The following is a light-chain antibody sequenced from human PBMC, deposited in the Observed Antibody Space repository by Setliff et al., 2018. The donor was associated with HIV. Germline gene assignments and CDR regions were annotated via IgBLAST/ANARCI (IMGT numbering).Light chain of an antibody. Sequence: QSVLPQPPSASGSPGQSVTISCSGTISDVNGYNYVSWYQQHPGKAPKLVIFDVDKRPSGVPDRFSGSKSGNTASLTVSGLQAEDEADYYCSSYAGSTFFGTGTKVTVL. V-gene: IGLV2-8*01. CDR2: DVD. CDR3: SSYAGSTF. CDR1: ISDVNGYNY. J-gene: IGLJ1*01.